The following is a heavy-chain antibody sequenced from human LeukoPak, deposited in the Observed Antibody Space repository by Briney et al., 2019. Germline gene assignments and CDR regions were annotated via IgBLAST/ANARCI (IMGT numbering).Heavy chain of an antibody. J-gene: IGHJ4*02. V-gene: IGHV3-21*01. CDR3: ARGWGAAAATPRGY. D-gene: IGHD6-13*01. CDR2: ISSSSSYI. CDR1: GFTFSSYS. Sequence: GGSLRLSCAASGFTFSSYSMNWVRRAPGKGLEWVSSISSSSSYIYYADSVKGRSTISRDNAKNSLYLQMNSLRAEDTAVYYCARGWGAAAATPRGYWGQGTLVTVSS.